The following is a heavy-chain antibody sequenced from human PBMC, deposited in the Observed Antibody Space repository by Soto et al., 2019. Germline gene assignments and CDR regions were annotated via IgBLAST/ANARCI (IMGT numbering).Heavy chain of an antibody. CDR2: INPSGGST. Sequence: QVQLVQSGAEVKKPGASVKVSCKVSGYTFTHYYIHWVRQAPGQGLEWMGMINPSGGSTDYAQKFQGRVTMTTDTSTTTVYMELSSLRSDDTAVYYCARPPFPGCINGVCYPCDHWGQGTLVTVSS. J-gene: IGHJ4*02. D-gene: IGHD2-8*01. V-gene: IGHV1-46*01. CDR1: GYTFTHYY. CDR3: ARPPFPGCINGVCYPCDH.